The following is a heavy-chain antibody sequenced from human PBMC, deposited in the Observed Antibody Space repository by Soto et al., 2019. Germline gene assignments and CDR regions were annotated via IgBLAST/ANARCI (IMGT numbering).Heavy chain of an antibody. CDR2: ISYSGST. V-gene: IGHV4-59*08. CDR3: ARRGPIAGKTIFDY. J-gene: IGHJ4*02. CDR1: GGSISSYY. Sequence: QVQLQESGPGLVKPSETLSLTCTVSGGSISSYYWSWIRQPPGKGLEWIGYISYSGSTNYNPSLKSRSTMSVDTSENQFSLKLSSVTAADTAVYYCARRGPIAGKTIFDYWGQGTLVTVSS. D-gene: IGHD6-13*01.